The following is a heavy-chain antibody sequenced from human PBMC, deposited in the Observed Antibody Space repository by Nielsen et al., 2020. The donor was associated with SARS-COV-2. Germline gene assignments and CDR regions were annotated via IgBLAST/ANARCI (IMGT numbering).Heavy chain of an antibody. CDR3: AKDGYKFGELAAQPLAG. CDR2: ISYDGSNK. CDR1: GFTFSSYG. J-gene: IGHJ4*02. Sequence: GGSLRLSCAASGFTFSSYGMHWVRQAPGKGLERVAVISYDGSNKYYADSVKGRFTISRDNSKNTLYLQMNSLRAEDTAVYYCAKDGYKFGELAAQPLAGWGQGTLVTVSS. V-gene: IGHV3-30*18. D-gene: IGHD3-16*01.